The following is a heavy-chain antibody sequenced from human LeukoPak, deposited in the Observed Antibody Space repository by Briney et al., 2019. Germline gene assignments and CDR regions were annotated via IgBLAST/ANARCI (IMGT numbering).Heavy chain of an antibody. D-gene: IGHD3-16*02. Sequence: SETLSLTCTVSGGSISSSSYYWGWIRQPPGKGLEWIGSIYYSGSTYYNPSLKSRVTISVDTSKNQFSLKLSSVTAADTAVYYCARFEGGAIDYWGQGTLVTVSS. CDR3: ARFEGGAIDY. J-gene: IGHJ4*02. CDR2: IYYSGST. CDR1: GGSISSSSYY. V-gene: IGHV4-39*07.